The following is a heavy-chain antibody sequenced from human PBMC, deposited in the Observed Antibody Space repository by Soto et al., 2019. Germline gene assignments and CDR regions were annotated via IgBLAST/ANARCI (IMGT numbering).Heavy chain of an antibody. CDR1: GGTFSSYA. CDR2: IIPIFGTA. D-gene: IGHD5-12*01. CDR3: AREGHRDGYNSAYYYYGMDV. J-gene: IGHJ6*02. Sequence: SVKVSCKASGGTFSSYAISWGRQAPGQGLEWMGGIIPIFGTANYAQKFQGRVTITADKSTSTAYMELSSLRSEDTAVYYCAREGHRDGYNSAYYYYGMDVWGQGTTVTVSS. V-gene: IGHV1-69*06.